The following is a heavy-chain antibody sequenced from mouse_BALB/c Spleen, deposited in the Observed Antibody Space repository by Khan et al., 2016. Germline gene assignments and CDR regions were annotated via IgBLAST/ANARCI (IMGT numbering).Heavy chain of an antibody. V-gene: IGHV1-9*01. CDR3: ARERQLELRTY. CDR2: IFPGGGNT. J-gene: IGHJ3*01. CDR1: GYTFSSYW. D-gene: IGHD3-1*01. Sequence: QVQLQQSGAELMKPGASVKISCKAAGYTFSSYWIEWVKQRPGQGLEWIGEIFPGGGNTNYNEKFKGKATFTVDTSSNTAYMQLSSLTSEDSAVSFCARERQLELRTYWGQGTLVTVSS.